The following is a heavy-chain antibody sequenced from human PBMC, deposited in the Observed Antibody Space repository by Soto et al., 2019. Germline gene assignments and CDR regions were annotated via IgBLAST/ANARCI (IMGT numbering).Heavy chain of an antibody. D-gene: IGHD2-15*01. V-gene: IGHV3-15*01. CDR1: GFTFSNAW. CDR2: IKSKTDGGTT. Sequence: EVQLVESGGGLVKPGGSLRLSCAASGFTFSNAWMSWVRQAPGKGLEWVGRIKSKTDGGTTDYAAPVKGRFTISRDDSKNTLYLQMNSLKTEDTAVYYCTTDWGCSGGSCYRIYYYYYMDVWGKGTTVTVSS. CDR3: TTDWGCSGGSCYRIYYYYYMDV. J-gene: IGHJ6*03.